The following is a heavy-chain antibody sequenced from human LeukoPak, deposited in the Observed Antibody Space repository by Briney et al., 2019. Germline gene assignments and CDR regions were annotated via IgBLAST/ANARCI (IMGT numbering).Heavy chain of an antibody. V-gene: IGHV2-5*02. CDR1: GFSLSTSGVG. CDR2: IYWDDDK. D-gene: IGHD6-19*01. J-gene: IGHJ4*02. CDR3: AHSRAREILSIQPVAGIADYFDY. Sequence: SGPTLVNPTQTLTLTCTFSGFSLSTSGVGVGWIRQPPGKALEWLALIYWDDDKRYSPSLKSRLTITKDTSKNQVVLTMTNMDPVDTATYYCAHSRAREILSIQPVAGIADYFDYWGQGTLVTVSS.